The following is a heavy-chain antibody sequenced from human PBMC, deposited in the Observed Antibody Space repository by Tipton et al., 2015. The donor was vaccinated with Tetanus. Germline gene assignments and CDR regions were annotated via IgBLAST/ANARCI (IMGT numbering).Heavy chain of an antibody. D-gene: IGHD2-2*01. CDR3: ARDRDCSSTSCSDYYYYGMDV. CDR1: GFTFSSYA. V-gene: IGHV3-30-3*01. Sequence: SLRLSCAASGFTFSSYAMHWVRQAPGKGLGWVAVISYDGSNKYYADSVKGRFTISRDNSKNTLYLQMNSLRAEDTAVYYCARDRDCSSTSCSDYYYYGMDVWGQGTTVTVAS. J-gene: IGHJ6*02. CDR2: ISYDGSNK.